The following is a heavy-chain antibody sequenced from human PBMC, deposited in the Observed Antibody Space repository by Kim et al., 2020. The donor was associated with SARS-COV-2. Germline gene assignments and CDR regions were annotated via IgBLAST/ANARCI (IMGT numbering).Heavy chain of an antibody. CDR3: ARPRGYVDY. D-gene: IGHD3-3*01. CDR2: GST. J-gene: IGHJ4*02. Sequence: GSTYYNPSLKSRVTISVDTSKNQFSLKLSSVTAADTAVYYCARPRGYVDYWGQGTLVTVSS. V-gene: IGHV4-39*01.